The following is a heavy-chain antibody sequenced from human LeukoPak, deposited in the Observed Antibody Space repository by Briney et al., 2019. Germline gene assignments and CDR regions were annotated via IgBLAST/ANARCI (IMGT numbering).Heavy chain of an antibody. CDR3: ARHHNWNYDY. D-gene: IGHD1-20*01. V-gene: IGHV4-59*08. Sequence: SETLSLTCAVYGGSFSGYYWSWIRQPPGKGLEWIGYAYYSGSTNYNPSLKSRVTISVDTSKNQFSLRLSSVTAADTAVYYCARHHNWNYDYWGQGTLVTVSS. CDR2: AYYSGST. J-gene: IGHJ4*02. CDR1: GGSFSGYY.